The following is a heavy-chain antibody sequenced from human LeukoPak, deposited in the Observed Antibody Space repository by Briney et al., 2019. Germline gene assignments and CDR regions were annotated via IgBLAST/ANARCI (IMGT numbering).Heavy chain of an antibody. Sequence: GGSLGLSCAASGSSGTTNYMSWVRQAPGKGLEFVSIVYGGDTTVYADSVKGRFTISRDTSKNTLFLQMSSLTVEDTAVYVALRAFDVWGQGTMVTVS. CDR2: VYGGDTT. CDR1: GSSGTTNY. D-gene: IGHD2-8*01. V-gene: IGHV3-66*01. CDR3: LRAFDV. J-gene: IGHJ3*01.